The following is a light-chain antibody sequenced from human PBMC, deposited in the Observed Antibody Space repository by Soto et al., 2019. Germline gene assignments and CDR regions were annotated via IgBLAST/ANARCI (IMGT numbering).Light chain of an antibody. Sequence: QTVVTQEPSLTVSPGGTVTVTCGSSPGAVTSGHWPYWFQQKPGQAPRTLIYDISSKHSWTPALFSGYLLGGKAALPLSGAQPEDDADYYCLLSYSGAGVFVGGTKLTVL. V-gene: IGLV7-46*01. CDR2: DIS. J-gene: IGLJ3*02. CDR3: LLSYSGAGV. CDR1: PGAVTSGHW.